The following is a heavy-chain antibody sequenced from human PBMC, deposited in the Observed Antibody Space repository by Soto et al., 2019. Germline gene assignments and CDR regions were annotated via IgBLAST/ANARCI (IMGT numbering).Heavy chain of an antibody. D-gene: IGHD6-19*01. CDR3: RTGVYLIKAVAGPRDYFDY. CDR1: SGSISSSNW. CDR2: IYHSGST. V-gene: IGHV4-4*02. Sequence: QVQLQESGPGLVKPSGTLSLTCAVSSGSISSSNWWSWVRQPPGKGLEWIGEIYHSGSTNYNPSLKSRVTISVDKSKNQFSLKLSSVTAADTAVYYCRTGVYLIKAVAGPRDYFDYWGQGTLVTVSS. J-gene: IGHJ4*02.